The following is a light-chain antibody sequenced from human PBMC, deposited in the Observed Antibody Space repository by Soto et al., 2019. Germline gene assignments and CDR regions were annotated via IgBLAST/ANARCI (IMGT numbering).Light chain of an antibody. CDR1: SSDVGAYKY. CDR2: EVN. V-gene: IGLV2-14*01. J-gene: IGLJ1*01. CDR3: SSFTSTSTYV. Sequence: QSVLTQPASVSGSPGQSITISCTGTSSDVGAYKYVSWYQQHPGKAPKLMIYEVNNRPSGVSNRFSGSKSGNTASLTISGLQAEDEADYYCSSFTSTSTYVFGTGTKLTVL.